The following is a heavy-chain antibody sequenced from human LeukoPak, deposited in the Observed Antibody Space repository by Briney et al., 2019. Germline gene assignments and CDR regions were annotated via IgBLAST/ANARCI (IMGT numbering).Heavy chain of an antibody. J-gene: IGHJ4*02. V-gene: IGHV3-23*01. CDR2: ISGSADST. CDR3: VKGTLIAARLLFDY. CDR1: GFTFNHYA. Sequence: GGSLRLSCAASGFTFNHYAMNWVRQAPGKGLEWVSAISGSADSTYYADSVKGRFTISRDNSKNTLYLQMNSLRAEDTAVYYCVKGTLIAARLLFDYWGQGTLVTVSS. D-gene: IGHD6-6*01.